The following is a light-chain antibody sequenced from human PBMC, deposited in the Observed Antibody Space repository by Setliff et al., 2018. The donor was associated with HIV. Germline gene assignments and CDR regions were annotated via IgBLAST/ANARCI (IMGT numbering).Light chain of an antibody. Sequence: QSALTQPASVSGSPGQSITIPCTGTSSDIGSYNLVSWYQQHPGKVPKLKIYEVIKRPSGVSNRFSGSKSGNTASLTISGLQAEDEADYYCCSYAGSSYVFGTGTKVTVL. CDR3: CSYAGSSYV. J-gene: IGLJ1*01. V-gene: IGLV2-23*02. CDR2: EVI. CDR1: SSDIGSYNL.